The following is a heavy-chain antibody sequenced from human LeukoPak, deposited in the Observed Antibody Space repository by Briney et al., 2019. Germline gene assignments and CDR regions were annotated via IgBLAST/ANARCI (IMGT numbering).Heavy chain of an antibody. J-gene: IGHJ6*03. CDR1: GGSINSSSYY. Sequence: SETLSLTCTVSGGSINSSSYYWGWIRQPPGKGLEWIGSIFYSGNTYDNPSLKSRVTISVDTSKNQFSLKLSSVTAADTAVYYCARTTEGYCRGRSCYSYYYYMDVWGKGTTVTVSS. V-gene: IGHV4-39*07. D-gene: IGHD2-15*01. CDR2: IFYSGNT. CDR3: ARTTEGYCRGRSCYSYYYYMDV.